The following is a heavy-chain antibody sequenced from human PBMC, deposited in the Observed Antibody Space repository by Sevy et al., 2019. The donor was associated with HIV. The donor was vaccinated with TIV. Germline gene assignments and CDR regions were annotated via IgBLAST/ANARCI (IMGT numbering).Heavy chain of an antibody. Sequence: ASVKVSCKTSGYTFTGYCMHWVRQAPGEGLEWMGVINPSGRSTTFAQRFQGRVTMTRDTSTSTVYMEVRSLRSEDTAVYYCARDGTSGLNFWGQGTLVTVSS. CDR1: GYTFTGYC. CDR3: ARDGTSGLNF. J-gene: IGHJ4*02. CDR2: INPSGRST. D-gene: IGHD2-8*02. V-gene: IGHV1-46*01.